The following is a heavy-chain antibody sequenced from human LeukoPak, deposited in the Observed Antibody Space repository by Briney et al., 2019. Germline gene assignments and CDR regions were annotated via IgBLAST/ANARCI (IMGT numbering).Heavy chain of an antibody. Sequence: SETLSLTCAVYGGSFSGYYWSWIRQPPGKGLGWIGEINHSGSTNYNPSLKSRVTISVDTSKNQFSLKLSSVTAADTAVYYCARGVPIVVVVAATPVESWFDYWGQGTLVTVSS. V-gene: IGHV4-34*01. D-gene: IGHD2-15*01. CDR2: INHSGST. CDR1: GGSFSGYY. J-gene: IGHJ4*02. CDR3: ARGVPIVVVVAATPVESWFDY.